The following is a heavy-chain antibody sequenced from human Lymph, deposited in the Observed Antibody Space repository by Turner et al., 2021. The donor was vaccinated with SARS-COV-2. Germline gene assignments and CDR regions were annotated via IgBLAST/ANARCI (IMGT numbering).Heavy chain of an antibody. J-gene: IGHJ4*02. CDR2: IYPGDSDT. CDR3: ARREWGGSLGHIDY. V-gene: IGHV5-51*01. CDR1: GYSFTTYW. D-gene: IGHD3-3*01. Sequence: EVQLVQSGADVKKTGEALKISCTGSGYSFTTYWIGWVRQMTGKGLEWMGIIYPGDSDTRYSPSFQGQVTISADKSISTAYLQWSSLKASDTAMYYCARREWGGSLGHIDYWGQGTLVTVSS.